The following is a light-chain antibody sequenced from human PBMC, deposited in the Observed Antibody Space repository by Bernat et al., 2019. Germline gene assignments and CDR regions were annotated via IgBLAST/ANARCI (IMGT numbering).Light chain of an antibody. Sequence: QSGLTQPPSASGSPGQSVTISCTGSSSDIGTYKYVSWYQHHPGKAPKHLIFEVTTRPSGVPDRFSGSKSANTASLTVSGLQAEDEADYYCSTDGGTNIYGLFGGGIKLTV. CDR2: EVT. V-gene: IGLV2-8*01. CDR1: SSDIGTYKY. CDR3: STDGGTNIYGL. J-gene: IGLJ2*01.